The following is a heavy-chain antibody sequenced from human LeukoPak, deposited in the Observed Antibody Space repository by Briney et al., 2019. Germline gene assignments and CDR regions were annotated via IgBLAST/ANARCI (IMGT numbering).Heavy chain of an antibody. CDR3: ARVNNAFGGPYYYDSSGYYYDLGAFDI. CDR2: ISAYNGNT. Sequence: EASVKVSCKASGYTFTSYGISWVRQAPGQGLEWMGWISAYNGNTNYALKLQGRVTMTTDTSTSTAYMELRSLRSDDTAVYYCARVNNAFGGPYYYDSSGYYYDLGAFDIWGQGTMVTVSS. CDR1: GYTFTSYG. D-gene: IGHD3-22*01. J-gene: IGHJ3*02. V-gene: IGHV1-18*01.